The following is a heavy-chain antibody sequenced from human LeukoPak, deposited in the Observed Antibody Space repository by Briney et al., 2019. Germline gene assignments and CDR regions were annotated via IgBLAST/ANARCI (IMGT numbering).Heavy chain of an antibody. J-gene: IGHJ6*03. CDR1: GGSISSYY. Sequence: SETLSLTCTVSGGSISSYYWSWIRQPPGKGLEWIGYIYYSGSTNYNPSLKSRVTISVDTSKNQFSLKLSSVTAADTAVYYCARDMDDHYMDVWGKGTTVTVSS. D-gene: IGHD1-1*01. CDR2: IYYSGST. CDR3: ARDMDDHYMDV. V-gene: IGHV4-59*01.